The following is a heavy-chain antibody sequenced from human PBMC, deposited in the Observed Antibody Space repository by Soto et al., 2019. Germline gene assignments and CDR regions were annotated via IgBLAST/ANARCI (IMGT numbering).Heavy chain of an antibody. D-gene: IGHD1-26*01. V-gene: IGHV3-23*01. CDR2: ISGSGGST. J-gene: IGHJ4*02. CDR3: AKAHSFVHSGSYYFL. CDR1: GFTFSSYA. Sequence: PGGSLRLSCAASGFTFSSYAMSWVRQAPGKGLEWVSAISGSGGSTYYADSVKGRFTISRDNSKNTLYLQMNSLRAEDTAVYYCAKAHSFVHSGSYYFLWGQGTLVTVSS.